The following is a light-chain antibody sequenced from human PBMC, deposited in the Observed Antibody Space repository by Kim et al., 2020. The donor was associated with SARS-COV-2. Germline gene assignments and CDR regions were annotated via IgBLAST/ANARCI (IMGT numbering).Light chain of an antibody. CDR2: KAS. CDR1: QSISSW. J-gene: IGKJ2*02. CDR3: QQYNGDSCT. V-gene: IGKV1-5*03. Sequence: SASVGNRVTITCRASQSISSWLAWYQQKPGKAPKLLIYKASNLESGVPSRFSGSGSGTEFTLTISSLQPDDFATYYCQQYNGDSCTFGQGTKLEI.